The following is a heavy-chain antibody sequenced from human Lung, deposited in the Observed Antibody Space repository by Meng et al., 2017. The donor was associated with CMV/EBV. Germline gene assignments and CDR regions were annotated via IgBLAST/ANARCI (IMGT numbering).Heavy chain of an antibody. J-gene: IGHJ4*02. CDR1: CLNFSKYW. Sequence: VEGRGLLGRPRGGLRLSSGASCLNFSKYWMYWVGQAPGKGLVGVSCINKDGSSTTYSDSVKGLCTISRDNDKNTLQLQMNRLRVDDADVYYCARALDTASSGNTYYWGQGTLVTVSS. V-gene: IGHV3-74*01. CDR3: ARALDTASSGNTYY. CDR2: INKDGSST. D-gene: IGHD5-18*01.